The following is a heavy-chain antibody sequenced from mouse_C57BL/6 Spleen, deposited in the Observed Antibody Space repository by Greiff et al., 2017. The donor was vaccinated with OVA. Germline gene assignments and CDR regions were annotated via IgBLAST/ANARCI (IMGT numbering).Heavy chain of an antibody. CDR1: GYTFTSYW. CDR2: IDPSDSET. D-gene: IGHD1-1*01. CDR3: ARLEYGSRLDY. J-gene: IGHJ2*01. V-gene: IGHV1-52*01. Sequence: QVQLQQPGAELVRPGSSVKLSCKASGYTFTSYWMHWVKQRPIQGLEWIGNIDPSDSETHYNQKFKDKATLTVDKSSSTTYMQLSSLTSEDAAVYDCARLEYGSRLDYWGQGTTLTVSS.